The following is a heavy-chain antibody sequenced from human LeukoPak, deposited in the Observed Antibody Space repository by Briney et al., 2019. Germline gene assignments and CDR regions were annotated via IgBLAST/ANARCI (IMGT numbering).Heavy chain of an antibody. Sequence: SETLSLTCAVYGGSFSGYYWSWIRQPPGKGLGWIGEINHSGSTNYNPSLKSRVTISVDTSKNQYSLKLSSVTAADTAVYYCARGGRWRYYYYYYMDVWGKGTTVTVSS. CDR1: GGSFSGYY. CDR3: ARGGRWRYYYYYYMDV. D-gene: IGHD4-23*01. V-gene: IGHV4-34*01. CDR2: INHSGST. J-gene: IGHJ6*03.